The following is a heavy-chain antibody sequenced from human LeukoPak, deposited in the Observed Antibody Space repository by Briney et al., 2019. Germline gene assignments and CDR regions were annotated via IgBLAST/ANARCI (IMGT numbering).Heavy chain of an antibody. CDR3: AKAVAAGGYHFYGMDV. CDR2: ISGSGSST. D-gene: IGHD6-13*01. CDR1: GFTVSSNC. J-gene: IGHJ6*02. Sequence: GGSLRLSCAASGFTVSSNCMSWVRQAPGKGLERVSAISGSGSSTYSADSVKGRFTISRDNSKNTLYLQMHSLRGEDTAVYYCAKAVAAGGYHFYGMDVWGQGTTVTVSS. V-gene: IGHV3-23*01.